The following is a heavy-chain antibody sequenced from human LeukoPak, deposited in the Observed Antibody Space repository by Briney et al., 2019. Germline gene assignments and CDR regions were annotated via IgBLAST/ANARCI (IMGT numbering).Heavy chain of an antibody. CDR2: IIPILGIA. CDR1: GGTFSSYA. V-gene: IGHV1-69*04. Sequence: SVKVSCKASGGTFSSYAISWVRQAPGQGLEWMGRIIPILGIANYAQKFQGRVTITADKSTSTAYMELSSLRSEDTAVYYCATKIYYDSSGYYYMDVWGKGTTVTVSS. J-gene: IGHJ6*03. CDR3: ATKIYYDSSGYYYMDV. D-gene: IGHD3-22*01.